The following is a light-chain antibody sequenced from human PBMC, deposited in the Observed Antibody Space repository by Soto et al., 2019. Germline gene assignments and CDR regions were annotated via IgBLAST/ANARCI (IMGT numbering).Light chain of an antibody. CDR3: QQFHTYPVT. Sequence: DIQMTQSPSFVTASVGDRVTITCRASQDIITWLAWYQQKPGKAPNLLIYTASNLQSGVPSRFSGSGSGTHFTLTISSLQPEDFGTYYCQQFHTYPVTFGQGTRLE. J-gene: IGKJ5*01. CDR2: TAS. V-gene: IGKV1-12*01. CDR1: QDIITW.